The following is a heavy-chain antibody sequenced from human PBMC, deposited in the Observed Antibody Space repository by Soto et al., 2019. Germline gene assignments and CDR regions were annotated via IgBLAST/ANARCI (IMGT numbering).Heavy chain of an antibody. CDR1: GYTFTGYF. CDR3: ARGSTTSFVQVGNDY. D-gene: IGHD1-26*01. V-gene: IGHV1-2*02. J-gene: IGHJ4*02. Sequence: QVQLVQSGAEVKKPGASVKVSCKASGYTFTGYFMHWVRQVPGQGLEWMRWINPNSAATDFAQKFQGRVTMTRDTSINTIYLELNSLRSDDTAVYYCARGSTTSFVQVGNDYWGQGTLVTVSS. CDR2: INPNSAAT.